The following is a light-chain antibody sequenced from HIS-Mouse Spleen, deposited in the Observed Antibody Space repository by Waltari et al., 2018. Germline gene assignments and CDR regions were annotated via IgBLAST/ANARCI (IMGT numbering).Light chain of an antibody. V-gene: IGLV1-47*01. CDR3: AVWDDSLSGPV. CDR1: SPNIGSNY. J-gene: IGLJ2*01. Sequence: QSVLTQPPSASGTPGQRVTISCSGSSPNIGSNYVYWYQQLPGTAPKLPIYRNNHRPSGVPDRFSGSKSGTSASLAISGLRSEDEADYYCAVWDDSLSGPVFGGGTKLTVL. CDR2: RNN.